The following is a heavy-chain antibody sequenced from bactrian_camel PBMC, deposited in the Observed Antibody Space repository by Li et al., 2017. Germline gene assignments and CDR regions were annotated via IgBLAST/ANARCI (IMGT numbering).Heavy chain of an antibody. Sequence: HVQLVESGGVLVHPGGSLRLSCAASESTFSYYDMTWVRQAPGKGLEWVSGINNGGDRTYYADSVKGRFAVSRINAKNTLHQQLSRLKPEDTAIYYCAKGPGYYSEWDAWGQGTQVTVS. J-gene: IGHJ6*01. V-gene: IGHV3S1*01. CDR2: INNGGDRT. CDR3: AKGPGYYSEWDA. D-gene: IGHD4*01. CDR1: ESTFSYYD.